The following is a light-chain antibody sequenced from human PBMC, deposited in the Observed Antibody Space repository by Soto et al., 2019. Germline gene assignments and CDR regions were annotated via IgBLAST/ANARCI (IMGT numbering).Light chain of an antibody. CDR1: QGVYRN. J-gene: IGKJ4*01. Sequence: EIVMTQSPATLSVSPGERATLSCRASQGVYRNLAWYQQKPGQTPRLLIYDASSRATGIPARFSGRGSGTDFSLTISSLQSEDFAVYYCQQYNKWPLTFGGGTNVEIK. CDR3: QQYNKWPLT. CDR2: DAS. V-gene: IGKV3-15*01.